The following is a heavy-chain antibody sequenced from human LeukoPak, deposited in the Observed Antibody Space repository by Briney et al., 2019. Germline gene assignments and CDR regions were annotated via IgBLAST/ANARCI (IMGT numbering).Heavy chain of an antibody. Sequence: SETLSLTCAVYGGSFSGYYWSWIRQPPGKGLEWIGEINHSGSTNCNPSLKSRVTISVDTSKNQFSLNLNSVTAADTAVYYCASFHLRQLVPWFDPWGQGTLVTVSS. J-gene: IGHJ5*02. CDR1: GGSFSGYY. CDR2: INHSGST. V-gene: IGHV4-34*01. CDR3: ASFHLRQLVPWFDP. D-gene: IGHD6-13*01.